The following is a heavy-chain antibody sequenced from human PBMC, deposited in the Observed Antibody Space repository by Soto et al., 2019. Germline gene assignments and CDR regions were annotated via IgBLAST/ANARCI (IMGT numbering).Heavy chain of an antibody. Sequence: GGSLRLSCVVSGLSLNNYAIAWVRHAPGKGLEFVSTIDVLDGAWYSDSVRGRLAISRDVSRNTVYLQMSSLRVEDAAIYFCSDWRAGGPVNLDHWGPGTRVTVSS. V-gene: IGHV3-23*01. CDR3: SDWRAGGPVNLDH. CDR1: GLSLNNYA. D-gene: IGHD2-15*01. J-gene: IGHJ4*02. CDR2: IDVLDGA.